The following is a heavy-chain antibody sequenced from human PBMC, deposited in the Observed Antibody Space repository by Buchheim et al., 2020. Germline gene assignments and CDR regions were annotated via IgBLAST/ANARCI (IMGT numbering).Heavy chain of an antibody. Sequence: EVQLVESGGGLVQPGGSLRLSCAASGFTFSSYEMNWVRQAPGKGLEWVSYISSNGSTIYYADSVKGRFTISRDNAKNSLYLQMNSLRAEDTAVYYCASRYYDILTGYYYFDYWGQGTL. CDR2: ISSNGSTI. V-gene: IGHV3-48*03. CDR3: ASRYYDILTGYYYFDY. J-gene: IGHJ4*02. D-gene: IGHD3-9*01. CDR1: GFTFSSYE.